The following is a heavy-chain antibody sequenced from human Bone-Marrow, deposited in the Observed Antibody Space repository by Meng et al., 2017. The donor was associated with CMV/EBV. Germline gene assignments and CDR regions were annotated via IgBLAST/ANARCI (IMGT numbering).Heavy chain of an antibody. J-gene: IGHJ5*02. CDR3: AKDFGFDP. V-gene: IGHV3-21*04. CDR2: ISSSSSYI. CDR1: GFTFSTYS. Sequence: GESLKLSCAASGFTFSTYSMNWVRQAPGKGLEWVSSISSSSSYIYYADSVKGRFTISRDNAKNSLYLQMNSLRAEDTALYYCAKDFGFDPWGQGTLVTVSS.